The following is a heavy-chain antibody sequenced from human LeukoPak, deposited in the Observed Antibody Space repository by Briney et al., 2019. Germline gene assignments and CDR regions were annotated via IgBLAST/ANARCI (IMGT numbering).Heavy chain of an antibody. CDR3: AKDTTYDSSGYYYGGNAFDI. CDR2: ISGSGGST. V-gene: IGHV3-23*01. D-gene: IGHD3-22*01. J-gene: IGHJ3*02. Sequence: GSLRLSCAASGFTFSSYAMSWVRQAPGKGLELVSAISGSGGSTYYADSVKGRFTISRDNSKNTLYLQMNSLRAEDTAVYYCAKDTTYDSSGYYYGGNAFDIWGQGTMVTVSS. CDR1: GFTFSSYA.